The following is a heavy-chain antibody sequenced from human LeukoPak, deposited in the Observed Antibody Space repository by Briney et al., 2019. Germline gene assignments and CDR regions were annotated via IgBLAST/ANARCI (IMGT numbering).Heavy chain of an antibody. V-gene: IGHV4-59*11. D-gene: IGHD5-18*01. CDR3: ARGGGYSFTYYFYHPVDV. CDR1: GGSITTHY. CDR2: IYHSGST. J-gene: IGHJ6*02. Sequence: SETLSLTCSVSGGSITTHYWSWIRQPPGKGLEWIGYIYHSGSTNYNPSLKGRVTISADTTKNQFSLRLRYVTAADTAVYYCARGGGYSFTYYFYHPVDVWGQGTTVTVSS.